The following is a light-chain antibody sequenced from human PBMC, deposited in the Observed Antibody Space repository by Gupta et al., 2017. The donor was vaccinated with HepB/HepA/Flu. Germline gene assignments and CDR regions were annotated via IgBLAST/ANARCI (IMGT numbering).Light chain of an antibody. CDR3: LQHANFPLT. CDR1: QDIDDD. J-gene: IGKJ4*01. V-gene: IGKV5-2*01. Sequence: ETTPTQSPAVMSATPGDKVIISCKASQDIDDDMNWYQQKPGQPAILLVQEASTLVPGIPRRFSGRGYGADFTLTINNIESEDAAYYFCLQHANFPLTFGGGTSVEIK. CDR2: EAS.